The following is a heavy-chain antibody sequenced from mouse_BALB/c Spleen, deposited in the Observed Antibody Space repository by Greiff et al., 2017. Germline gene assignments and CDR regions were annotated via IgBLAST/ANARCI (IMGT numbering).Heavy chain of an antibody. V-gene: IGHV2-2*02. CDR1: GFSLTSYG. J-gene: IGHJ4*01. Sequence: VKLMESGPGLVQPSQCLSITCTVSGFSLTSYGVHWVRQSPGKGLEWLGVIWSGGSTDYYAAFISRLSIIKDNSKSQVFFKMNSLQANDAAIYYCARYGYKVMDYWGQGTSVTVSS. CDR2: IWSGGST. CDR3: ARYGYKVMDY. D-gene: IGHD1-2*01.